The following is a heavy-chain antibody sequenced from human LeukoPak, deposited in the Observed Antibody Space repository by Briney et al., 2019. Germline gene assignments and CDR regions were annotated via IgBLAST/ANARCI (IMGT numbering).Heavy chain of an antibody. CDR1: GYSISSGYY. Sequence: PSETLSLTCAVSGYSISSGYYWGWIRQPPGKGLEWIGSIYHSGSTYYNPSLKSRVTISVDTSKNQFSLKLSSVTAADTAVYYCARPSLALPAAFFDYWGQGTLVTVS. J-gene: IGHJ4*02. V-gene: IGHV4-38-2*01. CDR3: ARPSLALPAAFFDY. CDR2: IYHSGST. D-gene: IGHD2-2*01.